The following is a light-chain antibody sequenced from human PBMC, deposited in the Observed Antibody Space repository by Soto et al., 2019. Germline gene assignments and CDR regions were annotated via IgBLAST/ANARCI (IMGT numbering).Light chain of an antibody. CDR1: QSVGSN. Sequence: EIVMTQSPATLSVSPGERVTLSCRASQSVGSNLAWYQQRPGQAPRLLIYGASTRTIGIPPRFSGSGSGTEFTLTISSLQSEDFAVYHCQQYDNRPPWTFGQGTKVEVK. CDR3: QQYDNRPPWT. V-gene: IGKV3-15*01. CDR2: GAS. J-gene: IGKJ1*01.